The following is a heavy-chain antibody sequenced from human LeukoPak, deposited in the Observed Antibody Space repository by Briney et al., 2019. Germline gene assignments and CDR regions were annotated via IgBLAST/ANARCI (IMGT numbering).Heavy chain of an antibody. V-gene: IGHV1-46*01. CDR3: ASVYQHGMDV. J-gene: IGHJ6*02. CDR1: GYTVTNCY. D-gene: IGHD2-2*01. Sequence: GASVKVSCKASGYTVTNCYMHWVRQAPGQGLEWMGIVNPSSISASYAQKFQGRVTMTRDTSTSTVSMELSSLRSDDTAVYYCASVYQHGMDVWGQGTTVTVSS. CDR2: VNPSSISA.